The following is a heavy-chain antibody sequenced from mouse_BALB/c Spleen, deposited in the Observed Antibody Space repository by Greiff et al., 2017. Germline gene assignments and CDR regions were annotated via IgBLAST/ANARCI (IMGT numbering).Heavy chain of an antibody. CDR1: GYTFTDYA. CDR2: ISIYYDNT. V-gene: IGHV1-67*01. J-gene: IGHJ3*01. Sequence: QVQLQQSGPELVKPGASVKISCKGSGYTFTDYAMHWVKQSHAKSLEWIGVISIYYDNTNYNQKFKGKATMTVDKSSSTAYMELARLTSEDSAIYYCARSLYYYGSSLAYWGQGTLVTVSA. D-gene: IGHD1-1*01. CDR3: ARSLYYYGSSLAY.